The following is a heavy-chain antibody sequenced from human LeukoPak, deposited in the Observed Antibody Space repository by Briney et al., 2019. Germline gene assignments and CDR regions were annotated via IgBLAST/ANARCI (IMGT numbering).Heavy chain of an antibody. CDR1: GFTVSSNY. CDR3: ARDRVGATTNFDY. V-gene: IGHV3-53*01. Sequence: GGSLRLSCAASGFTVSSNYMSWVRQAPGKGLDWVSVIYSGGNTYYADSVEGRFTISRDNSKNTLYLQMNSLRAEDTAVYYCARDRVGATTNFDYWGQGTLVTVSS. CDR2: IYSGGNT. D-gene: IGHD1-26*01. J-gene: IGHJ4*02.